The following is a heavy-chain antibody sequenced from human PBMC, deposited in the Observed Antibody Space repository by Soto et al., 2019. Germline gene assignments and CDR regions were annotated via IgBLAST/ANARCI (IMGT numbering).Heavy chain of an antibody. D-gene: IGHD2-2*01. CDR1: GGTFSSYA. CDR3: ARGAALQFVVVPAAAGMDV. V-gene: IGHV1-69*13. J-gene: IGHJ6*02. Sequence: SVKVYCKASGGTFSSYAISWVRQAPGQGLEWMGGIIPIFGTANCAQKFQGRVTITADESTSTAYMELSSLRSEDTAVYYCARGAALQFVVVPAAAGMDVWGQGTTVTVSS. CDR2: IIPIFGTA.